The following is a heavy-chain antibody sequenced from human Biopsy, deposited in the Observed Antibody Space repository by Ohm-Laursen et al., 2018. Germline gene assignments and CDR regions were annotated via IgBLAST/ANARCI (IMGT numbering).Heavy chain of an antibody. CDR3: AKGRSGGTCHGNWFDP. D-gene: IGHD3-10*01. Sequence: SLRLSCAASGFTVSSYDMNWVRQAPGKGLEWVSYISETSSHIYDADSVRGRFTVARDIAKNSLYLQLNSLRVEDTAVYYCAKGRSGGTCHGNWFDPWGQGTLVTVSS. V-gene: IGHV3-21*01. CDR1: GFTVSSYD. J-gene: IGHJ5*02. CDR2: ISETSSHI.